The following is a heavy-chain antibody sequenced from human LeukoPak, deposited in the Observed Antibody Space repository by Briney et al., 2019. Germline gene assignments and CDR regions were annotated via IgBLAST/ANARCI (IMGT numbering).Heavy chain of an antibody. Sequence: GRSLRLSCAASGFTFSRYGMHWVRQAPGKGLEWVAVISYDGSNKYYADSVRGRFTISRDNSKNTLYLQMNSLRVEDTAVYYCATGRGPTTVTTILDYWGQGTLVTVSS. V-gene: IGHV3-30*03. CDR1: GFTFSRYG. J-gene: IGHJ4*02. CDR3: ATGRGPTTVTTILDY. D-gene: IGHD4-17*01. CDR2: ISYDGSNK.